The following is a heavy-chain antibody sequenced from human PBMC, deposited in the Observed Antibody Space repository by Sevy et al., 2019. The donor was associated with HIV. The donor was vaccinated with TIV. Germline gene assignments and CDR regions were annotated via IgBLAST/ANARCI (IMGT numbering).Heavy chain of an antibody. CDR1: GGTFSSYA. CDR3: ARVALSDYDFWSGYPRYYYYYGMDV. V-gene: IGHV1-69*13. CDR2: IIPIFGTA. J-gene: IGHJ6*02. Sequence: ASVKVSCKASGGTFSSYAISWVRQAPGQGLEWMGGIIPIFGTANYAQKFQGRVTITADESTSTAYMELSSLRSEDTAVYYCARVALSDYDFWSGYPRYYYYYGMDVWGQGTTVTVSS. D-gene: IGHD3-3*01.